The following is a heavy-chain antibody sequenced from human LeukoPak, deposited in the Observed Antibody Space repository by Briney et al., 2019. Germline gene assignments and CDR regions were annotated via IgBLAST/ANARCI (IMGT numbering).Heavy chain of an antibody. CDR1: GGSISSYY. CDR3: ARSYDSSGYYYDHALDI. V-gene: IGHV4-59*01. J-gene: IGHJ3*02. CDR2: IYYSGST. D-gene: IGHD3-22*01. Sequence: SETLSLTCTVSGGSISSYYWSWIRQPPGKGLEWIGYIYYSGSTNYNPSLKSRVTISVDTSKNQFSLKLSSVTAADTAVYYCARSYDSSGYYYDHALDIWGQGTTVTVSS.